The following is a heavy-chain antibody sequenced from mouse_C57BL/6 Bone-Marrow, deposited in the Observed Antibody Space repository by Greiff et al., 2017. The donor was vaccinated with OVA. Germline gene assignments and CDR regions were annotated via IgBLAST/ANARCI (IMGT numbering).Heavy chain of an antibody. CDR2: ISGGGGNT. Sequence: EVQLVESGGGLVKPGGSLKLSCAASGFTFSSYTMSWVRQTPEKRLEWVATISGGGGNTYYPDSVKGRFTISRDNAKNTLYLQMSSLRSEDTALYYCARRGGNFYYAMDYWGQGTSVTVSS. J-gene: IGHJ4*01. CDR1: GFTFSSYT. V-gene: IGHV5-9*01. D-gene: IGHD2-1*01. CDR3: ARRGGNFYYAMDY.